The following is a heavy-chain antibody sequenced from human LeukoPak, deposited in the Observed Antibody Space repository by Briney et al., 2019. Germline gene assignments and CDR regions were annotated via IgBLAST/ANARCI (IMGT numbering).Heavy chain of an antibody. CDR1: GFTFSSYG. Sequence: GGSLRLSCAASGFTFSSYGMHWVRQAPGKGLEWVAFIRYDGSNKYYADSVKGRFTISRDNSKNTLYLQMNSLRAEDTAVYYCARPATYYYDSSGWPLGSDIWGQGTMVTVSS. CDR3: ARPATYYYDSSGWPLGSDI. V-gene: IGHV3-30*02. CDR2: IRYDGSNK. J-gene: IGHJ3*02. D-gene: IGHD3-22*01.